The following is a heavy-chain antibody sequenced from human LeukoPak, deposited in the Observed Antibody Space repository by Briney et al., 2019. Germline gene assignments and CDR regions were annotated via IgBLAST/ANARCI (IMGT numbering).Heavy chain of an antibody. V-gene: IGHV4-59*01. Sequence: PSETLSLTCTVSGGSISSYYWSWIRQPPGKGLEWIGYIYYSGSTNYNPSLKSRVTISVDTSKNQFSLKLSSVTAADTAVYYCARCRNTFGGVIVMGLPDCYFDYWGQGTLVTVSS. CDR1: GGSISSYY. D-gene: IGHD3-16*02. CDR2: IYYSGST. J-gene: IGHJ4*02. CDR3: ARCRNTFGGVIVMGLPDCYFDY.